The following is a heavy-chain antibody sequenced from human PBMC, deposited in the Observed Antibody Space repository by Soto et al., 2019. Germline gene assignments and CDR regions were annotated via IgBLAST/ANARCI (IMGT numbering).Heavy chain of an antibody. J-gene: IGHJ4*02. CDR1: GVTFSSYA. CDR3: ARRSSSWYFDY. Sequence: GGSLRLSCAASGVTFSSYAVNWVRQAPGKGLEWVSVISGSDGSTYYADSVKGRLTISRDNSKNTLNLQMNSLRAEDTAVYYCARRSSSWYFDYWGQGTLVTVSS. V-gene: IGHV3-23*01. D-gene: IGHD6-13*01. CDR2: ISGSDGST.